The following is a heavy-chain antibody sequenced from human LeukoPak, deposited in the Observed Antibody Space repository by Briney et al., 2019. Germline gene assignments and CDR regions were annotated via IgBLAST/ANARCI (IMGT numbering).Heavy chain of an antibody. CDR2: FGADTGNT. J-gene: IGHJ6*02. CDR1: GYTFTNYG. Sequence: ASVKVSCKSSGYTFTNYGITWVRQAPGQGLEWMGWFGADTGNTNYLQRLQGRVTMTRDTSTSTAYMELTSLTADDTAVYYCARDKEWTRDAAESLGTYYHYHHGMDVWGQGTTVTVSS. V-gene: IGHV1-18*01. CDR3: ARDKEWTRDAAESLGTYYHYHHGMDV. D-gene: IGHD3-16*01.